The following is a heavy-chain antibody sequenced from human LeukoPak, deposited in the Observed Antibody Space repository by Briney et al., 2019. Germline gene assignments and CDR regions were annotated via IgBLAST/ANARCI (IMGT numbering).Heavy chain of an antibody. J-gene: IGHJ5*02. D-gene: IGHD3-3*01. CDR2: IYHSGST. V-gene: IGHV4-38-2*02. Sequence: SETLSLTCTVSGYSISSGYYWGWIRQPPGKGLEWIGSIYHSGSTYYNPSLKSRVTISVDTSKNQFSLKLSSVTAADTAVYYCARSGDDFWSGYYTGYLNWFDPWGQGTLVTVSS. CDR3: ARSGDDFWSGYYTGYLNWFDP. CDR1: GYSISSGYY.